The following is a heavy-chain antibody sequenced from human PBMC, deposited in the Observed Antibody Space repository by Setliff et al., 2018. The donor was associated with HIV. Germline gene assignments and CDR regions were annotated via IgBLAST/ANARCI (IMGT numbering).Heavy chain of an antibody. V-gene: IGHV4-38-2*02. J-gene: IGHJ5*02. Sequence: PSETLSLTCTVSGSSISSGYYWGWVRQPPGKGLEWIGSIHQSGSTYYTSSPKSRVTMSVDTSKNKFSLKLSSVTAAATAVYYCARDLGSAYSYAQGRFDPWGQGTLVTVSS. CDR2: IHQSGST. CDR3: ARDLGSAYSYAQGRFDP. CDR1: GSSISSGYY. D-gene: IGHD5-18*01.